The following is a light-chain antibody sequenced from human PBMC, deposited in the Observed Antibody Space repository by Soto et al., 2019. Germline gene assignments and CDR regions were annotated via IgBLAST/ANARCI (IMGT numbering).Light chain of an antibody. J-gene: IGLJ2*01. V-gene: IGLV1-40*01. CDR1: SSNLGAGYD. Sequence: QSVLTQPPSVSGAPGKRITISCTGTSSNLGAGYDVHWYQQLPGTVPKLLIYGTTKRPSGVPDRFSGSKSGTSATLAITGLQTEDEADYYCQAYDKSLSGSVVFGGGTKLTVL. CDR3: QAYDKSLSGSVV. CDR2: GTT.